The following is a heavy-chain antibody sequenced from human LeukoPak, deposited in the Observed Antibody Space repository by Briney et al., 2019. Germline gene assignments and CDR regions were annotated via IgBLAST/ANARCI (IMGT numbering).Heavy chain of an antibody. D-gene: IGHD6-19*01. CDR2: ISLSGTDI. V-gene: IGHV3-11*04. CDR3: ARDPSSGCYLKGWLDH. J-gene: IGHJ5*02. Sequence: GGSLRLSCAVSGFTFSDTYMTWIRQAPGKGLESLSYISLSGTDISYDDSVKGRFTISRDNAKNSLYLQMNTLRAEDTAVYYCARDPSSGCYLKGWLDHWGQGTLVTVSS. CDR1: GFTFSDTY.